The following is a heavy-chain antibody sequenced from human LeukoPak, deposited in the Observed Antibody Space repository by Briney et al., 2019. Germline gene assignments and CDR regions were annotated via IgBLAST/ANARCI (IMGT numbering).Heavy chain of an antibody. CDR3: ARGLLRRKRNWFDP. CDR2: INHSGST. D-gene: IGHD2-15*01. CDR1: GFAFNEAW. V-gene: IGHV4-34*01. J-gene: IGHJ5*02. Sequence: GSLRLSCAASGFAFNEAWMNWVRQAPGKGLEWIGEINHSGSTNYNPSLKSRVTISVDTSKNQFSLKLSSVTAADTAVYYCARGLLRRKRNWFDPWGQGTLVTVSS.